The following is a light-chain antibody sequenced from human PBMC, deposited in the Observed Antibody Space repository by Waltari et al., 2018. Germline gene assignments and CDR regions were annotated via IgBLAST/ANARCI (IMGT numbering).Light chain of an antibody. CDR1: QSLVRSYGNSY. CDR3: MQASDWPYV. Sequence: EVVMTQSPLSLPVTLGQPASISCTSSQSLVRSYGNSYLTLFLQSPGQSPRRLIYKVSNRDSGVPDRFSGRGSGTDFTLKISRVEAEDVGVYYCMQASDWPYVFGPGTKLE. V-gene: IGKV2-30*02. CDR2: KVS. J-gene: IGKJ2*01.